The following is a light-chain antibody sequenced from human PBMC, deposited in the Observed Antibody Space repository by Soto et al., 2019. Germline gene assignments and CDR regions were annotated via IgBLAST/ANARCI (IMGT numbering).Light chain of an antibody. J-gene: IGKJ1*01. V-gene: IGKV3-15*01. Sequence: VLTQSPGTLSLSLGESATLSCRASQSISSTSLAWYQQKPGQAPRLLIYGASTRATGIPARFSGSGSGTEFTLTISSLQSGDFAVYYCQQYNNWPPWTFGQGTKVDI. CDR2: GAS. CDR3: QQYNNWPPWT. CDR1: QSISST.